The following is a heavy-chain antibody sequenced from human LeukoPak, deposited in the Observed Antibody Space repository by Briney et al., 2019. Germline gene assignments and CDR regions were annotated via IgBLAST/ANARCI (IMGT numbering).Heavy chain of an antibody. J-gene: IGHJ4*02. CDR1: GYSFTRYW. V-gene: IGHV5-51*01. Sequence: ESLKISCKGSGYSFTRYWIAWVRQMPGKGQEWMGIIFPGDSDTTYSPSFQGQVIISADKSISTTYLQWSSLKASDTAIYYCARHGSIVGTTTGVDYWGQGTLVTVSS. D-gene: IGHD1-26*01. CDR3: ARHGSIVGTTTGVDY. CDR2: IFPGDSDT.